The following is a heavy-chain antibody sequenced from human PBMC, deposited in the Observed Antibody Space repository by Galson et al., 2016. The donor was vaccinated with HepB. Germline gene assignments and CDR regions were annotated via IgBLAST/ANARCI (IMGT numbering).Heavy chain of an antibody. V-gene: IGHV3-23*01. CDR1: GFSFSSHI. D-gene: IGHD4-11*01. CDR2: ISGSSGRI. J-gene: IGHJ4*02. CDR3: AKCMSTVTTHCLNFDY. Sequence: SLRLSCAASGFSFSSHIMTWVRQAPGKGLEWVSGISGSSGRIYDAESVKGRFTISRDNSKNTLFLQMNSLRAEDTAVYYCAKCMSTVTTHCLNFDYWGQGTLVTVSS.